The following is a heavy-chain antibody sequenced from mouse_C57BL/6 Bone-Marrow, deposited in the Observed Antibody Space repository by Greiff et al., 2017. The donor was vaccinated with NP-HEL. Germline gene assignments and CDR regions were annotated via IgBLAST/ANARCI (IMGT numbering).Heavy chain of an antibody. CDR3: TKGGNYYGSSSFAY. V-gene: IGHV5-9-1*02. Sequence: EVKVVESGEGLVKPGGSLKLSCAASGFTFSSYAMSWVRQTPEKRLEWVAYISSGGDYIYYADTVKGRFTISRDNARNTLYLQMSSLKSEDTAMYYCTKGGNYYGSSSFAYWGQGTLVTVSA. CDR2: ISSGGDYI. D-gene: IGHD1-1*01. J-gene: IGHJ3*01. CDR1: GFTFSSYA.